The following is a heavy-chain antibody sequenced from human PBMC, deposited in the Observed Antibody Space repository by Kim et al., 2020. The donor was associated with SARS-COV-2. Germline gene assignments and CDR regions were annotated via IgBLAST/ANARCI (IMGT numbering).Heavy chain of an antibody. CDR3: AKARYDILTGYYKGVDY. CDR1: GFTFSSYA. CDR2: ISGSGGST. J-gene: IGHJ4*02. D-gene: IGHD3-9*01. V-gene: IGHV3-23*01. Sequence: GGSLRLSCAASGFTFSSYAMSWVRQAPGKGLEWVSAISGSGGSTYYADSVKGRFTISRDNSKNTLYLQMNSLRAEDTAVYYCAKARYDILTGYYKGVDYWGQGTLVTVSS.